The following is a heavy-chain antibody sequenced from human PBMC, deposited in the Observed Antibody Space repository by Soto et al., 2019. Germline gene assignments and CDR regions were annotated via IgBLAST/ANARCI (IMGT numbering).Heavy chain of an antibody. Sequence: QVQLVQSGAEVKKPGSSVQVSCKASGGTFSSYAISWVRQAPGQGREWMGGIIPIFGTANYAQKFQGRVTITADKSTSTAYMELSSLRSEDTAVYYCARDHRPGTNLEIYNWFDPWGQGTLVTVSS. V-gene: IGHV1-69*06. CDR3: ARDHRPGTNLEIYNWFDP. CDR1: GGTFSSYA. CDR2: IIPIFGTA. J-gene: IGHJ5*02. D-gene: IGHD1-1*01.